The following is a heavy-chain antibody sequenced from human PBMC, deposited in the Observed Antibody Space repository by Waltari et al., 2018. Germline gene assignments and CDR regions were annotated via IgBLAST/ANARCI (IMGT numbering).Heavy chain of an antibody. CDR3: ARRAVAGTFDY. J-gene: IGHJ4*02. CDR1: GYSISSGYY. CDR2: SYHSGST. Sequence: QVQLQESGPGLVKPSETLSLTCAVSGYSISSGYYWGWIRQPPGKGLEWIGSSYHSGSTYYNPSLKSRVTISVDTSKNQFSLKLSSVTAADTAVYYCARRAVAGTFDYWGQGTLVTVSS. D-gene: IGHD6-19*01. V-gene: IGHV4-38-2*01.